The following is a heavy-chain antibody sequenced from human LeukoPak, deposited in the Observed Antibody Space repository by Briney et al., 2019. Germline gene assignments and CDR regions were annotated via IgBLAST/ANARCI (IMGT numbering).Heavy chain of an antibody. J-gene: IGHJ6*02. D-gene: IGHD1-26*01. V-gene: IGHV3-43*02. CDR3: ATWAFYHSLDV. CDR1: GFTFDAYA. CDR2: TNKDGSAT. Sequence: GGSLRLSCEASGFTFDAYAMHWVRQAPGKGLEWVSLTNKDGSATYHADSVKGRFTISRDNSKNSLYLQMNSLRSEDTALYYCATWAFYHSLDVWGQGTTVTVSS.